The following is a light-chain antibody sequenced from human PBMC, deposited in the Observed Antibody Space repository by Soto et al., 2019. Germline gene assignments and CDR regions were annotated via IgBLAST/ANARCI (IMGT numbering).Light chain of an antibody. Sequence: EIVLTQSPGTLSLSPGERATLSCRASQSVSSSFLAWYRQKPGQAPRLLMYGASTRAPGIPDRFSGSGSGTDFTLTISRVEREDFAVYYCQRYGKSYTFGQGTKVEIK. CDR1: QSVSSSF. V-gene: IGKV3-20*01. J-gene: IGKJ2*01. CDR2: GAS. CDR3: QRYGKSYT.